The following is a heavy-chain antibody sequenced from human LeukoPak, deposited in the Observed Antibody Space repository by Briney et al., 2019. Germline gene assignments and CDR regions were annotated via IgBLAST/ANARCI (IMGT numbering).Heavy chain of an antibody. V-gene: IGHV3-21*04. CDR3: AKAPPEKYCSSTSCPYYYYYYYMDV. J-gene: IGHJ6*03. CDR1: GFTFSSYN. Sequence: GGSLRLSCAASGFTFSSYNMNWVRQAPGKGLEWVSSISSSSSDIYYADSVKGRFTISRDNAKNSLYLQMNSLRAEDTAVYYCAKAPPEKYCSSTSCPYYYYYYYMDVWGKGTTVTVSS. CDR2: ISSSSSDI. D-gene: IGHD2-2*01.